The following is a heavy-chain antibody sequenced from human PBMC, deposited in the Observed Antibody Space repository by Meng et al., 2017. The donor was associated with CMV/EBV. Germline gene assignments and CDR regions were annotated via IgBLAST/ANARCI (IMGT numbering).Heavy chain of an antibody. D-gene: IGHD3-10*01. CDR3: ARTPMVRGVISHFDY. Sequence: SVNVSCKASGYTFTGYYMHWVRQAPGQGLEWMGWINPNSGGTNYAQKFQGRVTMTRDTSISTAYMELSRLRSDDTAVYYCARTPMVRGVISHFDYWGQGTLVTVSS. CDR2: INPNSGGT. V-gene: IGHV1-2*02. J-gene: IGHJ4*02. CDR1: GYTFTGYY.